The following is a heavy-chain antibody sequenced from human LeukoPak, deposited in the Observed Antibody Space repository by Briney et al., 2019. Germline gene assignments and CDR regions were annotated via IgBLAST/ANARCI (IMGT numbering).Heavy chain of an antibody. CDR3: ARPLQRLGPDHAFDI. V-gene: IGHV3-7*01. Sequence: GGSLRLSCAASGFTFSSYWMSWVRQAPGKGLEWVANIKQDGSEKYYVDSVKGRFTISRDNAKNSLYLQMNSLRAEDTAVYYCARPLQRLGPDHAFDIWGQGTMVTVSS. CDR1: GFTFSSYW. D-gene: IGHD6-6*01. J-gene: IGHJ3*02. CDR2: IKQDGSEK.